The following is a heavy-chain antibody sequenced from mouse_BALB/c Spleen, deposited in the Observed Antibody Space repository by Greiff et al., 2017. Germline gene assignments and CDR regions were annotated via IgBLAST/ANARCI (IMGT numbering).Heavy chain of an antibody. D-gene: IGHD1-1*01. CDR1: GYTFTSYN. CDR3: ARGHYGTRRDVYYFDY. Sequence: QVQLQQPGAELVKPGASVKMSCKASGYTFTSYNMHWVKQTPGQGLEWIGAIYPGNGDTSYNQKFKGKATLTADKSSSTAYMQLSSLTSEDSAVYYCARGHYGTRRDVYYFDYWGQGTTLTVSS. J-gene: IGHJ2*01. V-gene: IGHV1-12*01. CDR2: IYPGNGDT.